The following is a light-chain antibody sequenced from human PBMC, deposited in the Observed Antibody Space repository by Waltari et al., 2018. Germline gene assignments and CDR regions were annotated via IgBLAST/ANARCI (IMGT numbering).Light chain of an antibody. Sequence: DIQMTQSTSTLSASVGDRFTITCRASQSISNWLAWYQQKPGKAAKILIYKASTLGSGVPSRFSGSGSGTEFTITISSLQPDDFASYYCQQYNSYSLLTFGGGTKVEIK. CDR3: QQYNSYSLLT. CDR1: QSISNW. V-gene: IGKV1-5*03. CDR2: KAS. J-gene: IGKJ4*01.